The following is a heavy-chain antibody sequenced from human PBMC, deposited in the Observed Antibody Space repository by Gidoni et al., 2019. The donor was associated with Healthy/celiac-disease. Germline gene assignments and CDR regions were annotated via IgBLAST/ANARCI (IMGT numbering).Heavy chain of an antibody. CDR1: GFTFPDYD. V-gene: IGHV3-64*01. CDR3: VRDPSLEYGVR. D-gene: IGHD1-1*01. CDR2: ISINGDST. Sequence: EVRLVESGGGLVQPGGSLRLSCITSGFTFPDYDMQWVRQAPGKGLEYVSRISINGDSTYYANSVKGRFTIFRDNSKNTLYLQMSSLRADDMAVYYCVRDPSLEYGVRWGQGTLVTVSS. J-gene: IGHJ4*02.